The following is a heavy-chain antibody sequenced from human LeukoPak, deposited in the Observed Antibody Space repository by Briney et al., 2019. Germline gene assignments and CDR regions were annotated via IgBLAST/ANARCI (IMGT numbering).Heavy chain of an antibody. CDR1: GYTFTGYY. V-gene: IGHV1-2*02. D-gene: IGHD2-2*01. Sequence: GASVTVSCKASGYTFTGYYMHWVRQAPGQGLEWMGWINPNSGGTNYAQKFQGRVTMTRDTSISTAYMELSRLRSDDTAVYYCAREVGSSATPFDYWGQGTLVSVSS. J-gene: IGHJ4*02. CDR2: INPNSGGT. CDR3: AREVGSSATPFDY.